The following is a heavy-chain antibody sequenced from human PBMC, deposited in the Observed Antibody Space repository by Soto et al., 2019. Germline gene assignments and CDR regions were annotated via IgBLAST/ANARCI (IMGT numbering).Heavy chain of an antibody. CDR2: INPGGGSA. D-gene: IGHD6-19*01. V-gene: IGHV1-46*01. CDR3: ARDTSGWSLNGLDV. Sequence: QVDLVQSGAEVKKPGASVTISCKASGSAITRYYIHWVRQAPGRGLEWMGKINPGGGSASYAQKFQDRLTIDKDTSTGTVYMDLRSLRTEDTAVYYCARDTSGWSLNGLDVWGQGTTVNVSS. CDR1: GSAITRYY. J-gene: IGHJ6*02.